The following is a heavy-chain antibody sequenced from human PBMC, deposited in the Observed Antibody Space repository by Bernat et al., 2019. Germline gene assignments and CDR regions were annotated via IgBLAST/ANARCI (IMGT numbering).Heavy chain of an antibody. J-gene: IGHJ6*02. D-gene: IGHD3-10*01. Sequence: QAQLVQSGAEVKKPGASVKVSCKASGYTFTSYAMHWVCQAPGQRLEWMGWINAGNGNTKYSQKFQGRVTITRDTSASTAYMELSSLRSEDTAVYYCARARTFVNYYGSGSYNRGYYYYGMDVWGQGTTVTVSS. CDR3: ARARTFVNYYGSGSYNRGYYYYGMDV. CDR1: GYTFTSYA. V-gene: IGHV1-3*01. CDR2: INAGNGNT.